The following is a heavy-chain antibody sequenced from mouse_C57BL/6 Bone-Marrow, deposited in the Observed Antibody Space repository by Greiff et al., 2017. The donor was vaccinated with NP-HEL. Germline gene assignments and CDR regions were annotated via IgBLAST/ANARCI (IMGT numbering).Heavy chain of an antibody. V-gene: IGHV1-72*01. CDR2: IDPNSGGT. J-gene: IGHJ3*01. D-gene: IGHD3-3*01. CDR3: ARATGRAWFAY. CDR1: GYTFTSYW. Sequence: QVQLQQPGAELVKPGASVKLSCKASGYTFTSYWMHWVKQRPGRGLEWIGRIDPNSGGTKYNEKFKSKATLTVDKPSSTAYMQLSSLTSADSAVYYCARATGRAWFAYWGQGTLVTVSA.